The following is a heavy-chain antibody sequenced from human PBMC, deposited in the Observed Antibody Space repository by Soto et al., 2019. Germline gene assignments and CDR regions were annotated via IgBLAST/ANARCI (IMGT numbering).Heavy chain of an antibody. CDR1: GFTFSSYG. J-gene: IGHJ4*02. Sequence: QVQLVDSGGGVVQPGSSLRLSSVASGFTFSSYGMHWVRQAPGQGQEWEAVIWYDGRNKYYADTVKSRFTISRDNSKNTLYLQMNSLRDEDMAVYYCAIDSSQPYNWNDEWHFDYWGPGTLVTVFS. CDR2: IWYDGRNK. V-gene: IGHV3-33*01. CDR3: AIDSSQPYNWNDEWHFDY. D-gene: IGHD1-20*01.